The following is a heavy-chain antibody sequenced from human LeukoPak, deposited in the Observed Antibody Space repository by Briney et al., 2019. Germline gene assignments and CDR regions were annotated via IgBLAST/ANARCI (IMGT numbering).Heavy chain of an antibody. Sequence: SQTLPLTCTVSGTSISSGAYSWSWVRQHPGKGLEWIAYIYYSGNTYYNPSLKRRVTISVGTSKNQFSLKLSSVTAADTAVYYCARTITIFGALGYFDYWGQGTLVTVSS. CDR2: IYYSGNT. J-gene: IGHJ4*02. V-gene: IGHV4-31*03. CDR1: GTSISSGAYS. CDR3: ARTITIFGALGYFDY. D-gene: IGHD3-3*01.